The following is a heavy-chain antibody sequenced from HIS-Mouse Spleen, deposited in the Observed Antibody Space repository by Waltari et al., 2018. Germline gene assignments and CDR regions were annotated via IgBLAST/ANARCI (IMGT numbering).Heavy chain of an antibody. V-gene: IGHV3-53*01. Sequence: EVQLVESGGGLIQPGGSLRLSCAASGFTVSRDYMSGVRQAPGKGLEWVSVIYSGGSTYYADSVKGRFTISRDNSKNTLYLQMNSLRAEDTAVYYCARDTVIAARSYGMDVWGQGTTVTVSS. D-gene: IGHD6-6*01. CDR1: GFTVSRDY. CDR2: IYSGGST. CDR3: ARDTVIAARSYGMDV. J-gene: IGHJ6*02.